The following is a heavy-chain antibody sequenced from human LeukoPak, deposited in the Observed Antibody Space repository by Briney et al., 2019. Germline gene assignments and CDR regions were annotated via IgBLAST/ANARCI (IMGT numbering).Heavy chain of an antibody. Sequence: VGSLRLSCAASGFTLSSYSMNSVREAPGPGLKWVSYFTSFIITIYYAYSVKGRFTISRDNAKNSVYLQMNSLRDEDTAVYYCARGGPRYYESSGYEDDAYDILRQGTMVTVSS. J-gene: IGHJ3*02. CDR3: ARGGPRYYESSGYEDDAYDI. V-gene: IGHV3-48*02. CDR2: FTSFIITI. D-gene: IGHD3-22*01. CDR1: GFTLSSYS.